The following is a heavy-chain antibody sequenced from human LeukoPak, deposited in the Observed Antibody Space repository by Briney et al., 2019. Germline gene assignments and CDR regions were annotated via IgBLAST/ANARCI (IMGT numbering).Heavy chain of an antibody. CDR1: GGTFSSYA. D-gene: IGHD3-10*01. CDR2: IIPIFGTA. V-gene: IGHV1-69*06. CDR3: ARVGVGESSDYYYYYYMDV. Sequence: SVKVSCKASGGTFSSYAISWVRQAPGQGLEWMGRIIPIFGTANYAQKFQGRVTITADKSTSTAYMELSSLRSEDTAVYYCARVGVGESSDYYYYYYMDVWGKGTTVTASS. J-gene: IGHJ6*03.